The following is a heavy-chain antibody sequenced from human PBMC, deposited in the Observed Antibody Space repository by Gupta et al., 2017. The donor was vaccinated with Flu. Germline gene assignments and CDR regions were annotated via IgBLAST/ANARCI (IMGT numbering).Heavy chain of an antibody. D-gene: IGHD2-2*01. Sequence: PPGKGLEWIGEINHSGSTNYNPFLKSRVTISVDTSKNQFSLKLSSVTAADTAVYYCARFPPVVPADNYYMDVWGKGTTVTVSS. V-gene: IGHV4-34*01. CDR2: INHSGST. CDR3: ARFPPVVPADNYYMDV. J-gene: IGHJ6*03.